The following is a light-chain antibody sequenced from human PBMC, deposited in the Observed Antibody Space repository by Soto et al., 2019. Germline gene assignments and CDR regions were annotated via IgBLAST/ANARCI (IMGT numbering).Light chain of an antibody. J-gene: IGLJ1*01. Sequence: QSVLTQPASVSGSPGQSITLSCTGTTNDVGTYNLVSWYQQHPGKPPKLMIYEGFKRPSGVSNRFSGSKSGNTASLTISGLQAEDEADYYCSSYAGSTTYVFGTGTKVTV. V-gene: IGLV2-23*01. CDR2: EGF. CDR1: TNDVGTYNL. CDR3: SSYAGSTTYV.